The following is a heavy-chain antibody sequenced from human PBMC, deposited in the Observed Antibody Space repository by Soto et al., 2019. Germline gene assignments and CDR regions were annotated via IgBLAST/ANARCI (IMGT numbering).Heavy chain of an antibody. J-gene: IGHJ5*01. CDR1: RFTFSDFA. D-gene: IGHD1-20*01. V-gene: IGHV3-23*01. CDR2: IGGGGSDT. CDR3: AKDAVPYNGKWDWFDS. Sequence: DVQLLESGGGLVQPGGSLTLSCAASRFTFSDFAMSWVRQAPGKGLEWVSYIGGGGSDTYYADSVKGRSTISRYNSKNTLYLQMDSLRDDDTAVYYCAKDAVPYNGKWDWFDSWGQGTLVIVSS.